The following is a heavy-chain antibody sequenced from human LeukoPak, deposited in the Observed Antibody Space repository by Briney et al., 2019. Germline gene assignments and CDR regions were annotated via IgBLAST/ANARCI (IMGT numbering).Heavy chain of an antibody. CDR2: LKQDGSEK. CDR1: GFTFSSYW. CDR3: ARTSSGWYGGPIGY. D-gene: IGHD6-19*01. Sequence: PGRSLRLSCAASGFTFSSYWMSWVRQAPGKGLEWVANLKQDGSEKYYVDSVKGRFTISRDNAKNSLYLQMNSLRAEDTAVYYCARTSSGWYGGPIGYWGQGTLVTVSS. J-gene: IGHJ4*02. V-gene: IGHV3-7*01.